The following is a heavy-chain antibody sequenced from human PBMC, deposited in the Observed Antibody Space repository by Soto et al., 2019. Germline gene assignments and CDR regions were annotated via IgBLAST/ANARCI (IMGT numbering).Heavy chain of an antibody. CDR3: ARGSYSSCQGVGWFDP. CDR2: ISYDGSNK. D-gene: IGHD6-19*01. CDR1: GFTFSIYA. J-gene: IGHJ5*02. V-gene: IGHV3-30-3*01. Sequence: QVQLVESGGGVVQPGRSLRLSCAASGFTFSIYAMHLVRQAPGKGLEWVAVISYDGSNKYYADSVKGRFTISRDNSKNTLYLQMNSLRAEDTAVYYCARGSYSSCQGVGWFDPWGQGTLVTVSS.